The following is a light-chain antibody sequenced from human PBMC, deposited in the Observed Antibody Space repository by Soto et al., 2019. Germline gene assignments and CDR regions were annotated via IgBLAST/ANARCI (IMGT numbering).Light chain of an antibody. J-gene: IGKJ1*01. CDR1: QSISSY. Sequence: DIQMTQSPSSLSASVGDRVTITCRASQSISSYLNWYQQKPGKAPKLLIYKASSLESGVPSRFSGSGSGTEFTLTISSLQPDDFATYYCQQYNSYSSVAFGQGTKVDIK. V-gene: IGKV1-5*03. CDR2: KAS. CDR3: QQYNSYSSVA.